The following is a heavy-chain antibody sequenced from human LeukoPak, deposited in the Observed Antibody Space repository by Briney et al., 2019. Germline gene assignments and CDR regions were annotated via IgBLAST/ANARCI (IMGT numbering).Heavy chain of an antibody. CDR1: GFTLSSYS. V-gene: IGHV3-48*02. D-gene: IGHD6-13*01. CDR2: ITWSGSTI. J-gene: IGHJ5*02. Sequence: GGSLRLSCAASGFTLSSYSMNWVRQAPGKGLEWISHITWSGSTIFYADSVKGRFTISRDSAKNSLYLQMSSLRDEDTAVYYCARNEQQLVGINWFDPWGQGTLVTVSS. CDR3: ARNEQQLVGINWFDP.